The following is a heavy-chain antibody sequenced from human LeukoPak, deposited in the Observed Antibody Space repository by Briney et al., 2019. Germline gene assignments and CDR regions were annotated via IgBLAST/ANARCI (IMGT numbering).Heavy chain of an antibody. V-gene: IGHV3-48*01. CDR1: GFTFSSYG. D-gene: IGHD3-10*02. CDR2: LSNTGNI. CDR3: ARRGDSPMIGDH. Sequence: GGSLRLSCAASGFTFSSYGMNWVRQAPGKGLEWLSYLSNTGNIHYAQSVKGRFTISRDNAKSSLYLQMDGLRAEDTAVYYCARRGDSPMIGDHWGQVILVTVAS. J-gene: IGHJ4*02.